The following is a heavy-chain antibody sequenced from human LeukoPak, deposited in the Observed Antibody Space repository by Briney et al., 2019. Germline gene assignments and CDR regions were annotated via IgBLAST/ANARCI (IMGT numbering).Heavy chain of an antibody. V-gene: IGHV3-64D*06. CDR2: ITANGDIT. Sequence: GGSLRLSCSASGFTFSSFAMHWVRQAPGKGREYISSITANGDITYYTDSVRGRFTISRDNSKSTMYLQMGSLRTEDTAVYYCVKSSSSSGPNCFDPWGQGALVSISS. D-gene: IGHD6-13*01. CDR1: GFTFSSFA. J-gene: IGHJ5*02. CDR3: VKSSSSSGPNCFDP.